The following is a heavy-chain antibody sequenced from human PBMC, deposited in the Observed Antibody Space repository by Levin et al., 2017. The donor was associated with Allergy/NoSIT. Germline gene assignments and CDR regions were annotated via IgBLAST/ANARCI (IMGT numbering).Heavy chain of an antibody. Sequence: LSLTCAASGFTFSDFYMSWIRQAPGKGLEWIAYISSRNDYTVYADSVKGRFTISRDNAKSSLYLQMNSLRAEDTAMYFCARDSSSWQTLAFDPWGQGTLVTVSS. CDR1: GFTFSDFY. V-gene: IGHV3-11*05. CDR2: ISSRNDYT. CDR3: ARDSSSWQTLAFDP. J-gene: IGHJ5*02. D-gene: IGHD6-13*01.